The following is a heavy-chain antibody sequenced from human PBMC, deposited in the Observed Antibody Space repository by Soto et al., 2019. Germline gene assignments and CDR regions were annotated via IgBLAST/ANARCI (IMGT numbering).Heavy chain of an antibody. CDR3: ARDVETTKANYYYYGMDV. CDR2: IWHDGSTT. J-gene: IGHJ6*02. Sequence: QEQLVESGGGVVQPGRSLRLSCAASGFSFSSYAMHWFRQSPGKGLEWLARIWHDGSTTSYADSVKGRFTISRDNSKNTHNLQINNLRAEDAAGYYCARDVETTKANYYYYGMDVWGRGTPVTVS. D-gene: IGHD5-18*01. CDR1: GFSFSSYA. V-gene: IGHV3-33*01.